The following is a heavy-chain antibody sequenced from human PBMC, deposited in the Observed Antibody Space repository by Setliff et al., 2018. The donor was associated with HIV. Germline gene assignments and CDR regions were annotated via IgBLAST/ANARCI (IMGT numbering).Heavy chain of an antibody. J-gene: IGHJ4*02. CDR1: GFSLSTSGMC. Sequence: GSGPTLVNPTQTLTLTCTFSGFSLSTSGMCVNWIRQPPGKALEWLARIDWDDNKFYSTSLKTRLTISKDTSKNQVVLTMTYMDPVDTATYYCARTPPPNNYGDYIIDYWGQGTLVTV. CDR3: ARTPPPNNYGDYIIDY. D-gene: IGHD4-17*01. V-gene: IGHV2-70*17. CDR2: IDWDDNK.